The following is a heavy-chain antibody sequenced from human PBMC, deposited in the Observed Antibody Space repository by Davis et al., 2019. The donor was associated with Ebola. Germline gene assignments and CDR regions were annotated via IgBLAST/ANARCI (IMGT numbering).Heavy chain of an antibody. CDR3: ARSTELGRYFDY. Sequence: PGGSLRLSCKSSGYSSPSSWIGWVRQMPGQGLEWVGIIYPGDSDTRYSPSFQGQVTISVDKANSTAYLQWSSLKASDTAVYYCARSTELGRYFDYWDQGTLVTVSS. J-gene: IGHJ4*02. CDR1: GYSSPSSW. V-gene: IGHV5-51*01. D-gene: IGHD1-14*01. CDR2: IYPGDSDT.